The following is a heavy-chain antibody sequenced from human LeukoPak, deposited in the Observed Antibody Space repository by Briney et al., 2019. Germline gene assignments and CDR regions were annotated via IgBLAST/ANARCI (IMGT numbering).Heavy chain of an antibody. J-gene: IGHJ6*03. CDR3: ARHLDSSGWYNDYYYMDV. D-gene: IGHD6-19*01. CDR2: IYRTGST. Sequence: KPSETLSLTCAVSGYSISSGYYWGWIRQPPGKGLEWIGSIYRTGSTYYNPSLKSRVTISIDTSKNQLSLRLSSVSAADTAVYYCARHLDSSGWYNDYYYMDVWGTGTTVTVSS. V-gene: IGHV4-38-2*01. CDR1: GYSISSGYY.